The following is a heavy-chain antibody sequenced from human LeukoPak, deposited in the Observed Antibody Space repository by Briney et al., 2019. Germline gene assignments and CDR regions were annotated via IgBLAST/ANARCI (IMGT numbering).Heavy chain of an antibody. D-gene: IGHD4-11*01. CDR2: ISPYNGHT. Sequence: ASVKVSCKTSGYNFTTYFITWVRQAPGQGLEWMGWISPYNGHTKYTHSLQGRVTMTTDTSTSTAFLELRSLMSEDTAVYYCAREGQSRKFDSWGQGTLVTVSS. CDR3: AREGQSRKFDS. CDR1: GYNFTTYF. V-gene: IGHV1-18*04. J-gene: IGHJ5*01.